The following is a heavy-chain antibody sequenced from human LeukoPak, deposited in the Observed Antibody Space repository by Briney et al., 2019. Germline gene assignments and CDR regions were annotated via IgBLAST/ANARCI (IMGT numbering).Heavy chain of an antibody. D-gene: IGHD5-18*01. CDR2: IYYSGST. J-gene: IGHJ4*02. V-gene: IGHV4-59*08. CDR3: ARHRCSYGEHFDY. CDR1: GGSISSYY. Sequence: PSETLSLTCTVSGGSISSYYWSWIRQPPGKGLEWIGYIYYSGSTNYNPSLKSRVTISVDTSKNQFSLKLSSVTAADTAVYYCARHRCSYGEHFDYWGQGTLVTVSS.